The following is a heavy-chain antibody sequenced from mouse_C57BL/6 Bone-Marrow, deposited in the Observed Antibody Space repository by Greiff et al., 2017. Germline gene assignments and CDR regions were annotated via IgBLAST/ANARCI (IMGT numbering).Heavy chain of an antibody. CDR2: IHPNSGST. CDR1: GYTFTSYW. J-gene: IGHJ2*01. Sequence: VQLQRPGAELVKPGASVKLSCKASGYTFTSYWMHWVKQRPGQGLEWIGMIHPNSGSTNYNEKFKSKATLTVDKSSSTAYMQLSSLTSEDSAVYYCARLGLTTVVATDYWGQGTTLTVAS. D-gene: IGHD1-1*01. V-gene: IGHV1-64*01. CDR3: ARLGLTTVVATDY.